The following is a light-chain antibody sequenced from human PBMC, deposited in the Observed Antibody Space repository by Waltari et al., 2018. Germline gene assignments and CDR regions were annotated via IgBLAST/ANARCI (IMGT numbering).Light chain of an antibody. J-gene: IGLJ2*01. CDR1: SSDVGAYKY. Sequence: QSALTQPPSASGSPGQSVTISCTGTSSDVGAYKYASWYQQHPGKAPKLLIYEVSERSSGVHDRFAGSKSGNTASLTVSVLQAEDEADYYCASRGASKVFGGGTKLTVL. V-gene: IGLV2-8*01. CDR2: EVS. CDR3: ASRGASKV.